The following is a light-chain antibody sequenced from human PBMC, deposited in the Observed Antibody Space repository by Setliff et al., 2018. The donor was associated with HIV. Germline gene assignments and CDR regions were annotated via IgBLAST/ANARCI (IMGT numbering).Light chain of an antibody. CDR1: NSDIGSHDY. Sequence: QSALTQPASVSRSPGQSITISCSGTNSDIGSHDYVSWYQQHPGKAPKLIIFSVTYRPSGVSDRFSGSKSGNTASLTISGLQPEDEADYYCASHRDTNTLEVFGTGTKVTVL. J-gene: IGLJ1*01. CDR3: ASHRDTNTLEV. CDR2: SVT. V-gene: IGLV2-14*03.